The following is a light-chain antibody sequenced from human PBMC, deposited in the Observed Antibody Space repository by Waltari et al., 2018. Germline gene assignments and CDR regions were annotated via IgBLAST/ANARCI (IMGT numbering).Light chain of an antibody. V-gene: IGLV4-69*01. J-gene: IGLJ3*02. Sequence: QLGVTQSPSASASLGASVKLTCILSSGHSTNAVAWHQQQPEKGPRFLMKVNSDGSTCKGDGIPDRFSGSSSGAERYLTISSLQSEDEADYYCQAWGTGIQGVFGGGTKLTVL. CDR3: QAWGTGIQGV. CDR1: SGHSTNA. CDR2: VNSDGST.